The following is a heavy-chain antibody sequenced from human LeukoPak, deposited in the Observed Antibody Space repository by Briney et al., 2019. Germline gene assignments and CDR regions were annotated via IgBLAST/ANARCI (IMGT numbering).Heavy chain of an antibody. CDR2: ISTNGDIT. J-gene: IGHJ4*02. CDR1: GFTFSSYA. CDR3: ARFSLANDY. Sequence: GGPLRLSCAASGFTFSSYAMNWVRQAPGKGLEYVSAISTNGDITYYANSVKGRFSISRDNSKNTVYLQMGSLRAEDMAVYYCARFSLANDYWGQGTLVTVSS. V-gene: IGHV3-64*01.